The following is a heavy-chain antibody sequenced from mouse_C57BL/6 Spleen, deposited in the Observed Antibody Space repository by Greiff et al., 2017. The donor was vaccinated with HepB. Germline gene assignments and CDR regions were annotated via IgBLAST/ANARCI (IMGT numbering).Heavy chain of an antibody. J-gene: IGHJ3*01. D-gene: IGHD2-4*01. CDR1: GFSLSTSGMG. Sequence: QVTLKESGPGILQSSQTLSLTCSFSGFSLSTSGMGVSWIRQPSGKGLEWLAHIYWDDDKRYNPSLKSRLTISKDTSRNQVFLKITSVDTADTATYYCARNSYDYDRTWFAYWGQGTLVTVSA. V-gene: IGHV8-12*01. CDR3: ARNSYDYDRTWFAY. CDR2: IYWDDDK.